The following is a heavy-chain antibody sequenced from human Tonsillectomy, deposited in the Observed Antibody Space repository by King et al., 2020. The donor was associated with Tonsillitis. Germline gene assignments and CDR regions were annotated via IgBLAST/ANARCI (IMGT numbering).Heavy chain of an antibody. CDR1: GGSISTYY. J-gene: IGHJ4*02. V-gene: IGHV4-59*01. CDR3: ARTSSYFDY. Sequence: QLQESGPGLVKPSETLSLTCTVSGGSISTYYWSWIRQPPGKGLEWIGFIHYSGSTNYNPSLKSRVTISVDTSKNQFSLRLSSLTAADTAVYYCARTSSYFDYWGQGTLVTVSS. CDR2: IHYSGST.